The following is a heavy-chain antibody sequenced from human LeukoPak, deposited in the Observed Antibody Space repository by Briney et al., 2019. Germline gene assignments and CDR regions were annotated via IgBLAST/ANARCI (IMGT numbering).Heavy chain of an antibody. J-gene: IGHJ4*02. Sequence: GGSLRLSCAASGFTFRVYAMTCVRQAPGKGLEWVSSISSSSSYIYYADSVKGRFTISRDNAKNSLYLQMNSLRAEDTAVYYCARDYQLLWFGEPHPYYFDYWGQGTLVTVSS. CDR2: ISSSSSYI. CDR1: GFTFRVYA. V-gene: IGHV3-21*01. CDR3: ARDYQLLWFGEPHPYYFDY. D-gene: IGHD3-10*01.